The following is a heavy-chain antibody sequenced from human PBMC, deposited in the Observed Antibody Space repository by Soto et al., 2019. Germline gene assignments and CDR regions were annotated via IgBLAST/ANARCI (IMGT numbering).Heavy chain of an antibody. CDR2: TYYRSNWRH. D-gene: IGHD6-19*01. CDR3: ERGVAGSGFDL. J-gene: IGHJ4*02. Sequence: SQTLSLTCAISGDSVSSNTAAWNWIRSSPSGGLEWLGRTYYRSNWRHDYAVSVRSRITVNPDTSKNHFSLQLNSVTPDDTAVYYCERGVAGSGFDLWGQGNLVTVSS. V-gene: IGHV6-1*01. CDR1: GDSVSSNTAA.